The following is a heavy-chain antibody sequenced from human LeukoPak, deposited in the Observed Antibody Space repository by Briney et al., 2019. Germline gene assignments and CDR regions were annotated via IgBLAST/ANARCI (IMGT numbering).Heavy chain of an antibody. D-gene: IGHD2-2*01. V-gene: IGHV1-8*01. CDR2: MNPNSGNT. Sequence: GASVKVSCKASGYTFTSYDINWVRQATGQGLEWMGWMNPNSGNTGYAQKFQGRVTMTRNTSISTAYMELSSLRSDDTAVYYCARDRVRYCSSTSCYVFDYWGQGTLVTVSS. CDR1: GYTFTSYD. CDR3: ARDRVRYCSSTSCYVFDY. J-gene: IGHJ4*02.